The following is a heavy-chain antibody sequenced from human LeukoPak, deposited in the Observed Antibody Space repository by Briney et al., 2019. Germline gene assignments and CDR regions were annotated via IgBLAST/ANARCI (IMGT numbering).Heavy chain of an antibody. J-gene: IGHJ4*02. D-gene: IGHD3-9*01. CDR3: ARALDYDILTGFDY. CDR2: IIPIFGTA. V-gene: IGHV1-69*13. Sequence: PVKVSCKASGGTFSSYAISWVRQAPGQGLEWMGGIIPIFGTANYAQKFQGRVTITVDESTSTAYMELSSLRSEDTAVYYCARALDYDILTGFDYWGQGTLVTVSS. CDR1: GGTFSSYA.